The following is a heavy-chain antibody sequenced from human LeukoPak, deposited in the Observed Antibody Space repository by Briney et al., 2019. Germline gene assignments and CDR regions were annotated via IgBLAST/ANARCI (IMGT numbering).Heavy chain of an antibody. CDR2: IYYSGST. CDR3: ARALVTAILYED. J-gene: IGHJ4*02. Sequence: PSETLSLTCAVYGGSFSGYYWSWIRQPPGKGLEWIGYIYYSGSTNYNPSLKSRVTISVDTSKNQFSLKLSSVTAADTAVYYCARALVTAILYEDWGQGTLVTVSS. CDR1: GGSFSGYY. D-gene: IGHD2-21*02. V-gene: IGHV4-59*01.